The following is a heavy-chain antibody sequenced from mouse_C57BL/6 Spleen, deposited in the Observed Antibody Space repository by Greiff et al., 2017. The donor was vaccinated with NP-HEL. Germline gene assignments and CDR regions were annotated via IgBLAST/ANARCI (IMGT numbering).Heavy chain of an antibody. J-gene: IGHJ2*01. CDR1: GYTFTSYW. D-gene: IGHD1-1*01. CDR3: ARSGTVVASDY. Sequence: QVQLQQPGAELVRPGSSVKLSCKASGYTFTSYWMDWVKQRPGQGLEWIGNIYPSDSETHYNQKFKDKATLTVDKSSSTAYMQLSSLTSEDSAVYCCARSGTVVASDYWGQGTTLTVSS. V-gene: IGHV1-61*01. CDR2: IYPSDSET.